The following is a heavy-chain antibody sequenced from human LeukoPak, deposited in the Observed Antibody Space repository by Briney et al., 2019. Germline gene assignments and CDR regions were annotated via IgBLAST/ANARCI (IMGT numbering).Heavy chain of an antibody. CDR1: GYSISSDYF. Sequence: SETLSLTCTVSGYSISSDYFWGWIRQPPGKGLEWIGNIYHSGGTYYNPSLKSRVDISVDTSKNQFSLKLSSVTAADTAVYYCARSLYYYGSDSFDIWGQGTMVTVSS. CDR2: IYHSGGT. D-gene: IGHD3-10*01. CDR3: ARSLYYYGSDSFDI. J-gene: IGHJ3*02. V-gene: IGHV4-38-2*02.